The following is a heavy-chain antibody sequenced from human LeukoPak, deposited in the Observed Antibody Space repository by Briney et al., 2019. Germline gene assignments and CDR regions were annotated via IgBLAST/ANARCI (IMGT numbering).Heavy chain of an antibody. CDR2: IYPGDSDT. V-gene: IGHV5-51*01. Sequence: GESLKISCKGSGYSFTSHWIGWVRQMPGKGLEWMGIIYPGDSDTRYSPSFEGQVTISADKSMSTAYLQWSSLKASDTAMYYCAGRYCSSTSCQFFDYWGQGNLVTVSS. CDR3: AGRYCSSTSCQFFDY. J-gene: IGHJ4*02. CDR1: GYSFTSHW. D-gene: IGHD2-2*01.